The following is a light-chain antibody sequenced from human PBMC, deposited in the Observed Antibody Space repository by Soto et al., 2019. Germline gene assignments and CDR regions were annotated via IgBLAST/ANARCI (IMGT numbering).Light chain of an antibody. CDR2: GAS. CDR1: QSVSTK. Sequence: EMVMTQSPATLSVSLGERATLSCRASQSVSTKLGWYQQKTGQAPRLLIYGASTRATGIPARFSGSGSGTEFTLTISILQSEDFVDYYCQQHDQGWTFGQGTKVEIK. J-gene: IGKJ1*01. V-gene: IGKV3-15*01. CDR3: QQHDQGWT.